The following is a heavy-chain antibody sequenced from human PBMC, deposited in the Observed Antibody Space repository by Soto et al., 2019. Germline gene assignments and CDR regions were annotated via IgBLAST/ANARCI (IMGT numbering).Heavy chain of an antibody. CDR2: IYYSGST. J-gene: IGHJ5*02. CDR1: GGSISSYY. Sequence: SETLSLTCTVSGGSISSYYWSWIRQPPGKGLEWIGYIYYSGSTNYNPSLKSRVTISVDTSKNQFSLKLSSVTAADTAVYYCARDQVPAALLGWFEPWGQGTLVTVSS. V-gene: IGHV4-59*01. D-gene: IGHD2-2*01. CDR3: ARDQVPAALLGWFEP.